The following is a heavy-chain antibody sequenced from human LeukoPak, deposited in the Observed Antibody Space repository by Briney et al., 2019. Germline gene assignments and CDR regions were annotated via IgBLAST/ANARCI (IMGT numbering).Heavy chain of an antibody. CDR3: ARDRDGYKNNWFDP. Sequence: GASVKISCKASGGTFSSYAISWVRQAPGQGLEWMGGLIPIFGTANYAQKVQGRVTITADESTSTAYMELSSLRSEDTAVYYCARDRDGYKNNWFDPWGQGTLVTVSS. CDR1: GGTFSSYA. D-gene: IGHD5-24*01. J-gene: IGHJ5*02. V-gene: IGHV1-69*01. CDR2: LIPIFGTA.